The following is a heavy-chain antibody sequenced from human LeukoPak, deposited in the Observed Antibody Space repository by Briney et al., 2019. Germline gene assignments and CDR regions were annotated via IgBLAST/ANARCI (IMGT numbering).Heavy chain of an antibody. CDR3: AKNTKPTLVTPDF. J-gene: IGHJ4*02. CDR2: INSDGSSA. D-gene: IGHD4-23*01. CDR1: GFTFSSYG. V-gene: IGHV3-74*01. Sequence: GGSLRLSCAASGFTFSSYGMHWVRQAPGKERVGVSRINSDGSSASYAVTVKGRFTISRDNSKNTLYLQMNSLRAEDSAVYYCAKNTKPTLVTPDFWGQGTLVTVSS.